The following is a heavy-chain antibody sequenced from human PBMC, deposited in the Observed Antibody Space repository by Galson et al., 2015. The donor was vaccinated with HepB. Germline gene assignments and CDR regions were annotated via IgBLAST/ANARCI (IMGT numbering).Heavy chain of an antibody. V-gene: IGHV3-30*04. CDR2: ISYDGSKK. CDR1: GFTFSTYA. D-gene: IGHD3-10*01. CDR3: ARDKRRFGGLSYAGLTYFDY. J-gene: IGHJ4*02. Sequence: SLRLSCAASGFTFSTYAMHWVRQAPGKGLEWVAVISYDGSKKYYADFVKGRFTIYRDNSKDTLYLQMNSLRAEDTAVYYCARDKRRFGGLSYAGLTYFDYWGQGTLVTVSS.